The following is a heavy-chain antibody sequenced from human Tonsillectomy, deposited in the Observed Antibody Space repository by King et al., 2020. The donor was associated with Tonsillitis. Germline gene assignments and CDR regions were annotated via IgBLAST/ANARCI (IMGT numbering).Heavy chain of an antibody. Sequence: VQLVESGGGSVQPGGSLRLSCAASGVTFSNYAMNWVRPGPGKGLGWVSGVSGSGGSTYYAESVKGRVTGSRDNSKNTVFLQMNSPRAEDTAVYYCAKDLMTTVTSLNSAAIDHWGQGTLVTVSS. V-gene: IGHV3-23*04. J-gene: IGHJ4*02. CDR2: VSGSGGST. CDR3: AKDLMTTVTSLNSAAIDH. CDR1: GVTFSNYA. D-gene: IGHD4-11*01.